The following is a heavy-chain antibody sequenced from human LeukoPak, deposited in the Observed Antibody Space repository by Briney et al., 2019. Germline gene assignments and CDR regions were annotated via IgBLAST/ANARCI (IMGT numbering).Heavy chain of an antibody. CDR3: ARTSPTLHSLFFDP. J-gene: IGHJ5*02. D-gene: IGHD2-2*01. CDR1: GFTFSSYA. V-gene: IGHV3-48*01. Sequence: PGGSLRLSCAASGFTFSSYAMHWVRQAPGKGLEWVSYISSSNTIYYADSVKGRFTISRDNAKNSLYLQMTSLRAEDTAVYYCARTSPTLHSLFFDPWGQGTLVTVSS. CDR2: ISSSNTI.